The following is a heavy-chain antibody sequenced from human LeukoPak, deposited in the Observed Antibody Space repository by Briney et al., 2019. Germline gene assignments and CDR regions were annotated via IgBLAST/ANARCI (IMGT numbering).Heavy chain of an antibody. J-gene: IGHJ3*02. Sequence: SVKVSCKASGGTFTSYAISWVRQAPGQGREWMGRIIPIFGTANYAQKFQGRVTITADESTSTAFMELSSLRSEDTAVYYCARDGKAATDAFDIWGQGTMVTVSS. CDR1: GGTFTSYA. D-gene: IGHD2-15*01. CDR3: ARDGKAATDAFDI. CDR2: IIPIFGTA. V-gene: IGHV1-69*13.